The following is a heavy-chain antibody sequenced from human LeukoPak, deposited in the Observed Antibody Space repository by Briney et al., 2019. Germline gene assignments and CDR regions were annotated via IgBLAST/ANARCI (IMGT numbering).Heavy chain of an antibody. Sequence: GESLKISCKGSGYSFTSYWIGWVRQMPGKGLEWMGIIYPGDSDTRYSPSFQGQVTISADKSISTAYLQWSSLKASDTAMYYCARPPAVHCSSTSRETNWFDPWGQGTLVTVSS. CDR1: GYSFTSYW. J-gene: IGHJ5*02. V-gene: IGHV5-51*01. CDR2: IYPGDSDT. D-gene: IGHD2-2*01. CDR3: ARPPAVHCSSTSRETNWFDP.